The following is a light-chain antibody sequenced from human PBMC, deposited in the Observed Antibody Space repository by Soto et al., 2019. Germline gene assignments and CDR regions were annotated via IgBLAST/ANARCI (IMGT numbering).Light chain of an antibody. V-gene: IGLV1-44*01. CDR3: ATWDDSVSGYV. J-gene: IGLJ1*01. Sequence: QLVLTQPPSASGTPGQRVTISCSGSSSNIVSRAVNWYQQLPGTAPKLLIYSNNQRPSGVPDRFSGSKSGTSASLAISGLQSEDEADYHCATWDDSVSGYVFGTGPKLTVL. CDR1: SSNIVSRA. CDR2: SNN.